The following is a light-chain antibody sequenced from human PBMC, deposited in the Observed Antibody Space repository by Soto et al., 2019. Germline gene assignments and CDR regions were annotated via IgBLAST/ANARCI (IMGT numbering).Light chain of an antibody. CDR3: TSSPSTPPFYA. Sequence: LTQPASVSGSPGQSIAISCTGVRTDVADGYDYVSWYQQHPGQAPQLIIYDVSNRPSGVSARFSGSKSGNTASLTNYVFQPGNQLKSYSTSSPSTPPFYASAPGPKVPVL. CDR2: DVS. V-gene: IGLV2-14*03. J-gene: IGLJ1*01. CDR1: RTDVADGYDY.